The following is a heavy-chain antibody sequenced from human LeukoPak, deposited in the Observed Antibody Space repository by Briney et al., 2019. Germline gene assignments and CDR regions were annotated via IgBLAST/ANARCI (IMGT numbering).Heavy chain of an antibody. D-gene: IGHD3-16*02. J-gene: IGHJ4*02. Sequence: GGSLRLSCAASGFTFSSYWMHWVRQAPGKGLVWVSRINSDGSSTSYADSVKGRFTISRDNAKNTLYLQMNSLRAEDTAVYYCAREDYDYVWGSYRYLDYWGQGTLVTVSS. V-gene: IGHV3-74*01. CDR1: GFTFSSYW. CDR2: INSDGSST. CDR3: AREDYDYVWGSYRYLDY.